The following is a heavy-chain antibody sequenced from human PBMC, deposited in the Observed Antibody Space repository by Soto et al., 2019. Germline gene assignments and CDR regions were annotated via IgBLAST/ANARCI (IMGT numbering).Heavy chain of an antibody. D-gene: IGHD2-15*01. Sequence: SETLSLTCTLSGGSISSYYWSWIRQPPGKGLEWIGYIYYSGSTNYNPSLKSRVTISVDTSKNQFSLKLSSVTAADTAVYYCSIGVVLVAVSWYYCHYWGQGTLVTVSS. J-gene: IGHJ4*02. CDR1: GGSISSYY. V-gene: IGHV4-59*01. CDR3: SIGVVLVAVSWYYCHY. CDR2: IYYSGST.